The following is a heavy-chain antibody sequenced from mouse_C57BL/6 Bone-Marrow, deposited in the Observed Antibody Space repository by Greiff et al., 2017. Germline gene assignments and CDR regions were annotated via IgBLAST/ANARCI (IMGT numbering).Heavy chain of an antibody. CDR2: INPNNGGT. V-gene: IGHV1-18*01. Sequence: VQLQQSGPELVKPGASVKIPCKASGYTFTDYNMDWVKQSHGKSLEWIGDINPNNGGTIYNQKFKGKATLTVDKYSITAYMELRSLTSEDTAVYYCARGYPRRFAYWGQGTLVTVSA. D-gene: IGHD1-2*01. J-gene: IGHJ3*01. CDR3: ARGYPRRFAY. CDR1: GYTFTDYN.